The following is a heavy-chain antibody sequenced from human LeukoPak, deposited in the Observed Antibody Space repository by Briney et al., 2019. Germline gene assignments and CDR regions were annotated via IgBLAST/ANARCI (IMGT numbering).Heavy chain of an antibody. J-gene: IGHJ4*02. CDR2: ISSSNRYT. Sequence: KAGGSLRLSCAASGFTFSDYYMSWIRQAPGKGLEWVSYISSSNRYTNYADSVKGRFTISRDNAKNSLYLQMNSLRDEDSAVYYCARDFGPPGSWSIDYWGQGTLVTVSS. CDR3: ARDFGPPGSWSIDY. CDR1: GFTFSDYY. D-gene: IGHD6-13*01. V-gene: IGHV3-11*06.